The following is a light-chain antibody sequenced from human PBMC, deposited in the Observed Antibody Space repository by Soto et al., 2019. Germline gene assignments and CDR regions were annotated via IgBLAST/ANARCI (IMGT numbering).Light chain of an antibody. CDR2: DAS. Sequence: DIVMTQSPVTLSVSPGEGATHSCRASQSISNNLAWYQQKPGQAPRLLIYDASIRATGIPARFSGSGSGTEFTLTISSLQSEDFAVYYCQQYNNWPPWTFGQGTKVDIK. V-gene: IGKV3-15*01. J-gene: IGKJ1*01. CDR3: QQYNNWPPWT. CDR1: QSISNN.